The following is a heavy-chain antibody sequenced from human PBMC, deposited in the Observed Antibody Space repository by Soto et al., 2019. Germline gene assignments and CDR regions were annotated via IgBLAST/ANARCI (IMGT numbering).Heavy chain of an antibody. CDR1: GGSISSGSYY. D-gene: IGHD3-10*01. J-gene: IGHJ4*02. V-gene: IGHV4-61*01. CDR2: IYYSGST. Sequence: KASETLSLTRTVSGGSISSGSYYWSWIRQPPGKGLEWIGYIYYSGSTNYNPSLKSRVTISVDTSKNQFSLKLSSVTAADTAVYYCARARGDYYGSGNTEAVDYWGQGTLVTVSS. CDR3: ARARGDYYGSGNTEAVDY.